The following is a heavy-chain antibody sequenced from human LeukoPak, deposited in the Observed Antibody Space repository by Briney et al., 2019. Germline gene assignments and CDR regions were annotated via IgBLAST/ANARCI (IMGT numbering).Heavy chain of an antibody. CDR3: ARWGKVRGVNY. V-gene: IGHV3-48*03. CDR1: GFTFSSYE. D-gene: IGHD3-10*01. Sequence: GGSLRLSCAASGFTFSSYEMNWVRQAPGKGLEWASYISSSGNTIYYADSVKGRFTISRDNAKNSLYLQMNSLRAEDTAVYYCARWGKVRGVNYWGQGTLVTVSS. CDR2: ISSSGNTI. J-gene: IGHJ4*02.